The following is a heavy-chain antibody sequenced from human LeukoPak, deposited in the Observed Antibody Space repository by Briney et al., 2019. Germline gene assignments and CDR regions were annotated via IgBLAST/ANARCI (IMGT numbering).Heavy chain of an antibody. CDR2: IYYSGST. D-gene: IGHD5-12*01. Sequence: SETLSLTCTVSGGSISSYYWTWIRQPPGKGLEWIGYIYYSGSTNYNPSLKSRVTISVDTSKNRFSLKLSSVTAADTAVYYCARQIRWLRYWFDPWGQGTLVTVSS. CDR3: ARQIRWLRYWFDP. V-gene: IGHV4-59*12. J-gene: IGHJ5*02. CDR1: GGSISSYY.